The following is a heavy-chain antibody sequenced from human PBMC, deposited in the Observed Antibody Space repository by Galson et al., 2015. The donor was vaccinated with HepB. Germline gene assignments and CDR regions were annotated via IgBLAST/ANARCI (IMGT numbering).Heavy chain of an antibody. D-gene: IGHD3-3*01. CDR3: ARVFRQWVYYDFWSGYRNTDAFDI. CDR2: IWYDGSNK. V-gene: IGHV3-33*01. J-gene: IGHJ3*02. CDR1: GFTFSSYG. Sequence: SLRLSCAASGFTFSSYGMHWVRQAPGKGLEWVAVIWYDGSNKYYADSVKGRFTISRDNSKNTLYLQMNSLRAEDTAVYYCARVFRQWVYYDFWSGYRNTDAFDIWGQGTMVTVSS.